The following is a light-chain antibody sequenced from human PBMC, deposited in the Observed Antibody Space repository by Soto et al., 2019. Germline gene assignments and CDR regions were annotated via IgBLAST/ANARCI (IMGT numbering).Light chain of an antibody. V-gene: IGLV2-23*02. CDR3: YSLTGISTSLFV. J-gene: IGLJ1*01. CDR2: EVT. CDR1: SRDIGTSNL. Sequence: QSALTQPASVSGSPGQSITISCTGTSRDIGTSNLVSWYQQYPGKAPKLMIYEVTKRPSGISYRFSGSKSGNTASLTISGLQPEDEADYYCYSLTGISTSLFVFGTGTKLTVL.